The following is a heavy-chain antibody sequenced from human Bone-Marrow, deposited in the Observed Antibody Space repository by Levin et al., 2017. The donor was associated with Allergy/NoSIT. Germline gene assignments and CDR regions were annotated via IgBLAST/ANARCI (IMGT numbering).Heavy chain of an antibody. Sequence: PGGSLRLSCAASGFTFENYAMSWVRQPPGRGLEWVSAISGSGRSTYYADSVKGRFTISRDNFKNTLFLQMNSLRAEDTAVYYCAKDTPPYYYDSSGDFLDYWGQGTLVTVSS. CDR2: ISGSGRST. CDR1: GFTFENYA. V-gene: IGHV3-23*01. J-gene: IGHJ4*02. CDR3: AKDTPPYYYDSSGDFLDY. D-gene: IGHD3-22*01.